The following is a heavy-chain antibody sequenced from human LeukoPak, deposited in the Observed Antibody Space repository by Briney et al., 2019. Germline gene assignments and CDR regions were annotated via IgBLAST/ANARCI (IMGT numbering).Heavy chain of an antibody. J-gene: IGHJ1*01. CDR1: GGSISSYY. D-gene: IGHD6-19*01. CDR2: IYTSGST. Sequence: SETLSLTCTVSGGSISSYYWSWIRQPAGKGLEWIGRIYTSGSTNYNPSLKSRVTMSVDTSKNQFSLKLSSVTAADTAGYYCARGYSGGWYAPKYFQHGGRAPLVTVPS. CDR3: ARGYSGGWYAPKYFQH. V-gene: IGHV4-4*07.